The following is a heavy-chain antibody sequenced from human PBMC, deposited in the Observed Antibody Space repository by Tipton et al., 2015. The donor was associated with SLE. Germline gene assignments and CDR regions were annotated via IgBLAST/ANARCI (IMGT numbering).Heavy chain of an antibody. CDR3: ARLIGQLRPSGD. D-gene: IGHD6-6*01. V-gene: IGHV4-38-2*02. Sequence: GLVKPSETLSLKCTVSGYFISSGYYWGWIRQPPGKGLEWIGNIYESGNTYYNPSLKSRLTISVDTSKNHFSLKLSSVTAADSAVYYCARLIGQLRPSGDWGQGTLVTVSS. CDR2: IYESGNT. J-gene: IGHJ4*02. CDR1: GYFISSGYY.